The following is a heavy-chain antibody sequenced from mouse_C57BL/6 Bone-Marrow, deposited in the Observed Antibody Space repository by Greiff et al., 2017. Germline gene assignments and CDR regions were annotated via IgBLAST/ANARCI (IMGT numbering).Heavy chain of an antibody. Sequence: VQLQQSGAELVKPGASVKLSCKASGYTFTSYWMQWVKQRPGQGLEWIGEIDPSDSYTNYNQKFKGKATLTVDTSSSTAYMQLSSLTSEDSAVYYCAREAAYYNYAMDYWGQGTSVTVSS. J-gene: IGHJ4*01. CDR1: GYTFTSYW. D-gene: IGHD2-12*01. CDR2: IDPSDSYT. V-gene: IGHV1-50*01. CDR3: AREAAYYNYAMDY.